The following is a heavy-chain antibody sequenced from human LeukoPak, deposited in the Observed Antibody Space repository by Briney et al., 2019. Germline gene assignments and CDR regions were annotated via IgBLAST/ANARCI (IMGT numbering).Heavy chain of an antibody. D-gene: IGHD6-19*01. CDR1: GYTFTSYY. CDR3: ARAAVAGTFIPYYFDY. V-gene: IGHV1-46*01. J-gene: IGHJ4*02. CDR2: INPSGGST. Sequence: ASVKVSCKASGYTFTSYYMHWVRQAPGQGLEWMGIINPSGGSTSYAQKFQGRVTITADKSTSTAYMELSSLRSEDTAVYYCARAAVAGTFIPYYFDYWGQGTLVTVSS.